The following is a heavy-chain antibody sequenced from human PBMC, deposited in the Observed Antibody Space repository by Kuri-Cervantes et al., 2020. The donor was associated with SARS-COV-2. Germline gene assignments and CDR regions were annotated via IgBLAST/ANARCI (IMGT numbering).Heavy chain of an antibody. CDR1: GFTFSSYS. D-gene: IGHD6-6*01. CDR2: ISSSSSYI. J-gene: IGHJ4*02. V-gene: IGHV3-21*01. CDR3: ARGSSSTYFDY. Sequence: GGSLRLSCAASGFTFSSYSMNWVRQAPGKGLEWASSISSSSSYIYYADSVKGRFTISRDNAKNSLYLQMNSLRAEDTAVYYCARGSSSTYFDYWGQGTLVTVSS.